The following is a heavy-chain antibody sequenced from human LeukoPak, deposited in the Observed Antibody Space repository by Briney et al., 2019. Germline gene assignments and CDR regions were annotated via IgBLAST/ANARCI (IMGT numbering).Heavy chain of an antibody. D-gene: IGHD5-12*01. CDR1: GGTFSSYA. CDR3: AREATIKVWFDP. V-gene: IGHV1-69*04. CDR2: IIPILGIA. Sequence: SVKVSCKASGGTFSSYAISWVRQAPGQGLEGMGRIIPILGIANYAQKFQGRVTITADKSTSTAYMELSSLRSEDTAVYYCAREATIKVWFDPWGQGTLVTVSS. J-gene: IGHJ5*02.